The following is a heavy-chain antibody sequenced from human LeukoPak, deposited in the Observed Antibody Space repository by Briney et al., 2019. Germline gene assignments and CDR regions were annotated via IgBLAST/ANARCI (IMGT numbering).Heavy chain of an antibody. D-gene: IGHD3-10*01. V-gene: IGHV5-51*01. CDR2: IYPGGSDT. CDR3: ARDDYYGSGRDYYYYYGMDV. CDR1: GYSFTSYR. J-gene: IGHJ6*02. Sequence: PGESPKISRKGSGYSFTSYRIGLVRQMPGKGLGWMGIIYPGGSDTRYSPSFQGQVTISDDKSISTASLQRSSLKASDAAMYYCARDDYYGSGRDYYYYYGMDVWGQGTTVTVSS.